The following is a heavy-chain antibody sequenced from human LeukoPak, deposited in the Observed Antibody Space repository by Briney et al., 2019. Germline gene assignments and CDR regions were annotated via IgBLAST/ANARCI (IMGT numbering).Heavy chain of an antibody. D-gene: IGHD1-26*01. J-gene: IGHJ4*02. CDR2: ISKTGST. CDR1: SGSFSGYY. CDR3: GRGGVGATALGY. V-gene: IGHV4-59*10. Sequence: SETLSLTCAVYSGSFSGYYWSWIRQPAGKELEWIGRISKTGSTSYNPSLMSRVTMSVDTSNNQFSLRPSSATAADTAVYCCGRGGVGATALGYWGQGILVTVAS.